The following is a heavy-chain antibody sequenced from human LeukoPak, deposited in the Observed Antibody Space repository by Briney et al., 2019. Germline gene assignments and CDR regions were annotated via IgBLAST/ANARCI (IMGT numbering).Heavy chain of an antibody. D-gene: IGHD1-1*01. Sequence: SVKVSCKASGGTYTISWVRQAPGRGLEWMGRIIPILGIANYAQKFQGRVTITADKSTSTAYMELSSLRSEDTAVYYCARDRTGTLRYYYYYMDVWGKGTTVTVSS. V-gene: IGHV1-69*04. CDR1: GGTYT. CDR2: IIPILGIA. J-gene: IGHJ6*03. CDR3: ARDRTGTLRYYYYYMDV.